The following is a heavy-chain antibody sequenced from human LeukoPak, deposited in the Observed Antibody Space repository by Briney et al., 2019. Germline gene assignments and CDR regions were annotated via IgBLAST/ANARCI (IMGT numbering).Heavy chain of an antibody. Sequence: PETLSLTCTVSGGSISSYYWSWIRQPAGKGLEWIGRIYTSGSTNYNPSLKSRVTMSVDTSKNQFSLKLSSVTAADTAVYYCARDGRGVAVAGTLDYYYYGMDVWGQGTTVTVSS. V-gene: IGHV4-4*07. J-gene: IGHJ6*02. CDR3: ARDGRGVAVAGTLDYYYYGMDV. D-gene: IGHD6-19*01. CDR2: IYTSGST. CDR1: GGSISSYY.